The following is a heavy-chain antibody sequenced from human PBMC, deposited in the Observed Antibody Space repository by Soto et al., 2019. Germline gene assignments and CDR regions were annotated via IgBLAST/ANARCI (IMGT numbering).Heavy chain of an antibody. V-gene: IGHV3-33*01. CDR2: IWYDGSNK. CDR1: GFTFSSYG. D-gene: IGHD3-3*01. J-gene: IGHJ6*02. Sequence: GGSLRLSCAASGFTFSSYGMHWVRQAPGKGLEWVAVIWYDGSNKYYADSVKGRFTISRDNSKNTLYLQMNSLRAEDTAVYYCARDYGTYYDFWSGYYLHYYGMDVWGQGTTVTVSS. CDR3: ARDYGTYYDFWSGYYLHYYGMDV.